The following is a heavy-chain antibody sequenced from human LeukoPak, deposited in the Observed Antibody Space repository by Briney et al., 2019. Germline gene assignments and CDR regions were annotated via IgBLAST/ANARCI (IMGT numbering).Heavy chain of an antibody. CDR2: MNPNSGNT. D-gene: IGHD3-3*01. J-gene: IGHJ5*02. V-gene: IGHV1-8*02. CDR3: ARGIKSRSQSRTNWFDP. Sequence: GTSVKVSCKASGYTFTDYHLHWVRQAPGQGLEWMGWMNPNSGNTGYAQKFQGRVTMTRNTSISTACMELSSLRSEDAAVYYCARGIKSRSQSRTNWFDPWGQGTLVTVSS. CDR1: GYTFTDYH.